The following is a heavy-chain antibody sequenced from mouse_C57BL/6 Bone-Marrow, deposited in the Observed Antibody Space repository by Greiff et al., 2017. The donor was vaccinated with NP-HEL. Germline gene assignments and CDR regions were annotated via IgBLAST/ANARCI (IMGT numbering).Heavy chain of an antibody. Sequence: QVQLKQPGAELVKPGASVKLSCKASGYTFTSYWMPWVKQRPGQGLEWIGMIHPNSGSTNYNEKFKSKATLTVDKSSSTAYMQLSSLTSEDSAVYYCARRRMVTFDYWGQGTTLTVSS. V-gene: IGHV1-64*01. CDR1: GYTFTSYW. J-gene: IGHJ2*01. D-gene: IGHD2-3*01. CDR2: IHPNSGST. CDR3: ARRRMVTFDY.